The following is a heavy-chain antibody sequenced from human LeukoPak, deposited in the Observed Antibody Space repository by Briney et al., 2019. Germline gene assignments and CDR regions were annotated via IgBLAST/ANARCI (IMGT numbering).Heavy chain of an antibody. CDR3: TKVGEREADYYYGMDV. V-gene: IGHV3-30-3*01. D-gene: IGHD3-16*01. Sequence: PGRSLRLSCAASGFTFSSYAMHWVRQAPGKGLEGVAVISYDGSNKYYADSVKGRFTISRDNSKNTLYLQMNSLRAEDTAVYYCTKVGEREADYYYGMDVWGQGTTVTVSS. CDR1: GFTFSSYA. CDR2: ISYDGSNK. J-gene: IGHJ6*02.